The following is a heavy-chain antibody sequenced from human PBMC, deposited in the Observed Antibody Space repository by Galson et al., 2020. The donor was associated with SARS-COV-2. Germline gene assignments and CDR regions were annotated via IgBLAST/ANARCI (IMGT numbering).Heavy chain of an antibody. CDR1: GGSTTSPDYF. Sequence: SETLSLTCTVSGGSTTSPDYFWSWIRQPPGRGLEWIAYINYSGNTYYNPSLKTRTSMSVDTSKNQFSLKLSSVTAADTAVYFCASAGGNYGYYFGNLGQGTLVTVSS. V-gene: IGHV4-30-4*01. CDR3: ASAGGNYGYYFGN. CDR2: INYSGNT. J-gene: IGHJ4*02. D-gene: IGHD1-26*01.